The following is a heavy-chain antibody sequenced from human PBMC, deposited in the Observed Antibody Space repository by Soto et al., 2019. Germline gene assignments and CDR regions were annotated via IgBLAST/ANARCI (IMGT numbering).Heavy chain of an antibody. Sequence: SETLSLTCAVYGGSFSGYYWSWIRQPPGKGLEWIGEINHSGSTNYNPSLKSRVTISVDTSKNQFSLKLSSVTAADTAVYYCARERYGSVTAARYYFDYWGQGTLVTVSS. V-gene: IGHV4-34*01. CDR1: GGSFSGYY. D-gene: IGHD3-10*01. J-gene: IGHJ4*02. CDR2: INHSGST. CDR3: ARERYGSVTAARYYFDY.